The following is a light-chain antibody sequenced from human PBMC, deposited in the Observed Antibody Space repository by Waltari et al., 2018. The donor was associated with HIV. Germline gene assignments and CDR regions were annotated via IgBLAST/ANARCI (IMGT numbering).Light chain of an antibody. V-gene: IGLV3-9*01. CDR1: NIGTKV. Sequence: SYALTQPLSVSVALGQTARLTCGGSNIGTKVVHWYQQRPGQAPLLVIYNNNNRPSGIPEGFSGSKSPNTATLTIRGAQAGDEAVYFCQVWHYSVFFGGGTNLTVL. CDR3: QVWHYSVF. J-gene: IGLJ2*01. CDR2: NNN.